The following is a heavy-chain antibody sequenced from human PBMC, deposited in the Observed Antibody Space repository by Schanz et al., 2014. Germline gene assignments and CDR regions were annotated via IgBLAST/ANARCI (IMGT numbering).Heavy chain of an antibody. J-gene: IGHJ5*02. CDR2: VIPILGVT. D-gene: IGHD4-17*01. CDR1: GGTFSRLT. V-gene: IGHV1-69*02. CDR3: ATLDYADSVS. Sequence: QVQLVQSGADVKKPGSSVRVSCKASGGTFSRLTFSWVRQAPGQGLEWMGRVIPILGVTHYAQKFQGRVTITADKSTTTAYMELNSLNSDDTAVYYCATLDYADSVSWGQGTLFTVSS.